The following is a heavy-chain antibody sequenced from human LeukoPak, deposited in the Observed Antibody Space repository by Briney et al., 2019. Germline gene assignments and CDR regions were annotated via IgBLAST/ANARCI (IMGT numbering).Heavy chain of an antibody. V-gene: IGHV3-20*04. Sequence: GGSLRLSCAASGFTFDDYGMAWVRQAPGKGLEWVSGINGDGGSRGYADSVKGRFTIFRDNAKNSLYLQMNSLRVEDTALYYCARNRDYDSSGYHAWGQGTLVTVSS. CDR2: INGDGGSR. J-gene: IGHJ5*02. D-gene: IGHD3-22*01. CDR1: GFTFDDYG. CDR3: ARNRDYDSSGYHA.